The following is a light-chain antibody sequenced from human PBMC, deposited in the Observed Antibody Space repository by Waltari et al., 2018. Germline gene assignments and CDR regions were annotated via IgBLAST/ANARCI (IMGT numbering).Light chain of an antibody. Sequence: QSVLTQPHSASGTPGQRVSISCSGSRSNIGRNYVYWYQQFPGTAPKLLISRNNQRPSGVPDRFSGSKSGTSASLAISGLRSEDEADYYCAAWDDSLSGPGVFGTGTKVTVL. J-gene: IGLJ1*01. CDR3: AAWDDSLSGPGV. V-gene: IGLV1-47*01. CDR1: RSNIGRNY. CDR2: RNN.